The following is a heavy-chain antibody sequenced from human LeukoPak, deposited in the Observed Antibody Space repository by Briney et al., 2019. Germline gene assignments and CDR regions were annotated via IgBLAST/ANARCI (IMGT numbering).Heavy chain of an antibody. D-gene: IGHD4-17*01. CDR3: ASERDYGDSNAFDM. Sequence: GGSLRLSCAASGFTFSSYGMHWVRQAPGKGLEWVAFIRYDGSSNYYADSVKGRFTISRDNSKNTLYLQMNSLRHEDTAVYYCASERDYGDSNAFDMWGQGTMVTVSS. J-gene: IGHJ3*02. V-gene: IGHV3-30*02. CDR1: GFTFSSYG. CDR2: IRYDGSSN.